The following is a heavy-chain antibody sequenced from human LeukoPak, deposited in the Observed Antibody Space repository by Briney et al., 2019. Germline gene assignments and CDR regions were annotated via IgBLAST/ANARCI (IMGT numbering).Heavy chain of an antibody. CDR1: GFTFSSYW. CDR2: LSTDGSST. D-gene: IGHD6-19*01. J-gene: IGHJ4*02. CDR3: AREYSSGFDY. Sequence: GGSLRLSCAASGFTFSSYWMHWVRQAPGQGLVWLSRLSTDGSSTDYADSVKGRFTISRDSAKNTLYLQMNSLRVEDTAVYYCAREYSSGFDYWGQGTLVTVSS. V-gene: IGHV3-74*01.